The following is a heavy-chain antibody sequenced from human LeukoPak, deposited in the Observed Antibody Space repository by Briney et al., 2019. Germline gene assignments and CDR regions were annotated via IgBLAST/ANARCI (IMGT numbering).Heavy chain of an antibody. J-gene: IGHJ4*02. V-gene: IGHV1-46*01. CDR1: GYTFTSYY. Sequence: ASVKVSCKASGYTFTSYYMHWVRQAPGQGLEWMGIINPSGGSTSYAQKFQGRVTMTRDTSTSTVYMELSSLRSEDTAVYYCARGCCTNGVCYRDGGTDYWGQGTLVTVSS. CDR3: ARGCCTNGVCYRDGGTDY. CDR2: INPSGGST. D-gene: IGHD2-8*01.